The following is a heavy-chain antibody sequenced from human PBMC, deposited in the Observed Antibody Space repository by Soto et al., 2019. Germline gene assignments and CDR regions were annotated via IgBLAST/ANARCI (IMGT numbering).Heavy chain of an antibody. CDR3: AGGYRQSGYSSSWVFDY. V-gene: IGHV4-31*03. D-gene: IGHD6-13*01. CDR2: VVYSGGT. J-gene: IGHJ4*02. CDR1: GGSINSGGYY. Sequence: QVQLQESGPGLVKPSQTLSLICTVSGGSINSGGYYWNWIRQHPGKGLEWIGNVVYSGGTYYNPFLRCRVTISAGPSENQFSLNLSSVAAADTAVYFCAGGYRQSGYSSSWVFDYWGQGTLVNVSS.